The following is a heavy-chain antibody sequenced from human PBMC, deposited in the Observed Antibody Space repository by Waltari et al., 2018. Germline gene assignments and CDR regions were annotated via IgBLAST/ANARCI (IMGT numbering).Heavy chain of an antibody. Sequence: EVQLLESGGGLVQPGGSLRLSCAASGFTFSSYAMSWVRQAPGKGLEWVSAIRGSGGSTYYADSVKGRFTISRDNSKNTLYLQMNSLRAEDTAVYYCAKDLSPQLLGDYFDYWGQGTLVTVSS. V-gene: IGHV3-23*01. D-gene: IGHD2-2*01. CDR1: GFTFSSYA. J-gene: IGHJ4*02. CDR2: IRGSGGST. CDR3: AKDLSPQLLGDYFDY.